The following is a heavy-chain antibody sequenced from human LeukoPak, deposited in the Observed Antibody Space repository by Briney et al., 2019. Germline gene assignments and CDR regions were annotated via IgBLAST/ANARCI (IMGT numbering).Heavy chain of an antibody. Sequence: PSETLSLTCAVYGGSFSGYYWSWIRQPPGKGLEWIGEINHSGSTNYNPSLKSRVTISVDTSKNQFSLKLSSVTAADTAVYYCAGNPAVAGYYYYYGMDVWGQGTTVTVSS. CDR2: INHSGST. V-gene: IGHV4-34*01. CDR3: AGNPAVAGYYYYYGMDV. J-gene: IGHJ6*02. D-gene: IGHD6-19*01. CDR1: GGSFSGYY.